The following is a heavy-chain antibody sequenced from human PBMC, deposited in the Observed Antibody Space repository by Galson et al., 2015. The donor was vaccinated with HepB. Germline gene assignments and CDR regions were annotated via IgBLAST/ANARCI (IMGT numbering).Heavy chain of an antibody. J-gene: IGHJ4*02. CDR1: GFTVSSNY. D-gene: IGHD6-13*01. V-gene: IGHV3-66*01. Sequence: SLRLSCAASGFTVSSNYMSWVRQAPGKGLEWVSVIYSGGSTYYADSVKGRFTITRENSKNTLYLQMNSLRDDETAVYYCAREGAAAGYDYWGQGTLVTVSS. CDR3: AREGAAAGYDY. CDR2: IYSGGST.